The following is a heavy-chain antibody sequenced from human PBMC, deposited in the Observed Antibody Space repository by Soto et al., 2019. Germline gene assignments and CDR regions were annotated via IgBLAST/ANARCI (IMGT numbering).Heavy chain of an antibody. CDR1: GGTSSTHG. CDR2: IIPILGTA. V-gene: IGHV1-69*09. Sequence: QVQLVQSGAEVKKPGSSVKVSCKASGGTSSTHGISWVRQAPGQGLEWMGTIIPILGTANSANKFQGRVTITADKFTSTAYMELSSLRSEDTAVYFCAREGPRSGTFDFWGQGTLVTVSS. CDR3: AREGPRSGTFDF. J-gene: IGHJ4*02. D-gene: IGHD1-7*01.